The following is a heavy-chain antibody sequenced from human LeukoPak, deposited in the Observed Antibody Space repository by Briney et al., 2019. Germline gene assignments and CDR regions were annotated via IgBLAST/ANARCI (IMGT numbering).Heavy chain of an antibody. D-gene: IGHD2-15*01. Sequence: PGRSLRLSCAASGFTFSSYAMHWVRQAPGKGLEWVAVISYDGSNKYYADSVKGRFTISRDNSKNTLYLQMNSLRAEDTAVYYCASTQDLNHWGQGTLVTVSS. CDR2: ISYDGSNK. J-gene: IGHJ5*02. V-gene: IGHV3-30-3*01. CDR1: GFTFSSYA. CDR3: ASTQDLNH.